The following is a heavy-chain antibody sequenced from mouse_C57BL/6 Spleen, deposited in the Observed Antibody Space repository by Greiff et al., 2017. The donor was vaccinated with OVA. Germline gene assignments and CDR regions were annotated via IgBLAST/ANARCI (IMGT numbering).Heavy chain of an antibody. CDR3: ARGYYGSSSFDY. CDR1: GYTFTTYP. V-gene: IGHV1-47*01. D-gene: IGHD1-1*01. CDR2: FHPYNDDT. J-gene: IGHJ2*01. Sequence: QVQLKESGAELVKPGASVKMSCKASGYTFTTYPIEWMKQNHGKSLEWIGNFHPYNDDTKYNEKFKGKATLTVEKSSSTVYLELSRLTSDDSAVYYCARGYYGSSSFDYWGQGTTLTVSS.